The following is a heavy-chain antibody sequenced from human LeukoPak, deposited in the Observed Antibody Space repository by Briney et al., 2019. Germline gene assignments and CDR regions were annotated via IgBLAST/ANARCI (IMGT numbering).Heavy chain of an antibody. V-gene: IGHV4-61*02. CDR1: GGSISSGSYY. J-gene: IGHJ4*02. Sequence: SETLSLTCTVSGGSISSGSYYWSWIRQPAGTGLEWIGRIYTSGSTNYNPSLKSRVTISVDTSKNQFSLKLSSVTAADTAVYYGARVSIAVAGTFDYWGQGTLVTVSS. CDR3: ARVSIAVAGTFDY. D-gene: IGHD6-19*01. CDR2: IYTSGST.